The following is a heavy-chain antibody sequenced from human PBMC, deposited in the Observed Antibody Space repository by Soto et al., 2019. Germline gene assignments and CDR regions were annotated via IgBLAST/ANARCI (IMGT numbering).Heavy chain of an antibody. CDR2: INPSARSA. V-gene: IGHV1-46*04. CDR3: ARDHSAANGVLDH. D-gene: IGHD2-15*01. Sequence: GSVTVYFTPAGYTFTNYYLDWVRQTPGQGLEWVGMINPSARSASYAQKLRGRLTMDRDTSTTTVYMELSRLTFEDTAVYFCARDHSAANGVLDHWGQGTLVTVSS. CDR1: GYTFTNYY. J-gene: IGHJ4*02.